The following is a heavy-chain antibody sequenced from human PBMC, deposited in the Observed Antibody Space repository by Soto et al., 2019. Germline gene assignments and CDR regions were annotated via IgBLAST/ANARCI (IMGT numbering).Heavy chain of an antibody. D-gene: IGHD3-22*01. J-gene: IGHJ4*02. CDR1: GGTFSSYA. V-gene: IGHV1-69*01. Sequence: QVQLVQSGAEVKKPGSSVKVSCKASGGTFSSYAISWVRQAPGQGLEWMGGIISIFGTANYAQKFQGRVTITADESTSPAHMELSSLRSEEKAVCYCAPGRYYYDSGGYLGGGYFDYWGQGTLVTVSS. CDR3: APGRYYYDSGGYLGGGYFDY. CDR2: IISIFGTA.